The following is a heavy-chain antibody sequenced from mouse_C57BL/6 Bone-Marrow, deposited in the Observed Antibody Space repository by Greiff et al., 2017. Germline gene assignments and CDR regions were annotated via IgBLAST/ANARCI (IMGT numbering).Heavy chain of an antibody. CDR2: IYPRSGNT. CDR3: ARSYYYGSSSYAMDY. Sequence: QVHVKQSGAELARPGASVKLSCKASGYTFTSYGISWVKQRTGQGLEWIGEIYPRSGNTYYNEKFKGQATLTADKSSSTAYMELRSLTSEDSAVYFCARSYYYGSSSYAMDYWGQGTSVTVSS. V-gene: IGHV1-81*01. J-gene: IGHJ4*01. CDR1: GYTFTSYG. D-gene: IGHD1-1*01.